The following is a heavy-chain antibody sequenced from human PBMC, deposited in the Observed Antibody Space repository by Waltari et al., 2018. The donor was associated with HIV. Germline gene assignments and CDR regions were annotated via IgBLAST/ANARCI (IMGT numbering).Heavy chain of an antibody. V-gene: IGHV3-53*01. CDR1: GFIVSSSY. J-gene: IGHJ3*02. CDR3: AKRFCSSTTCYIPDAFDI. CDR2: IYSSGST. D-gene: IGHD2-2*02. Sequence: EVQLVESGGGLIQPGGSMRLSCAASGFIVSSSYLSWVRQARGKGLEWVSLIYSSGSTQYADSVRGRFTISRDTAKNTLYLQMNSLRAEDTAKYYCAKRFCSSTTCYIPDAFDIWGQGTLVTVSS.